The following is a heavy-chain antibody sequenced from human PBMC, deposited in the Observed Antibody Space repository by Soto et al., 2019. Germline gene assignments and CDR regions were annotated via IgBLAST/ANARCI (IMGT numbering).Heavy chain of an antibody. J-gene: IGHJ3*01. CDR3: VRDRGYPDSFDV. CDR1: GFTFSSYA. Sequence: GSLSLSCAASGFTFSSYAMSWVRQAPGKGLEWVSAISGSGGSTYYADSVKGRFTISRDNAKNTLYLQMHSLRAEDTALYFCVRDRGYPDSFDVWGRGTMVTVSS. V-gene: IGHV3-23*01. D-gene: IGHD1-1*01. CDR2: ISGSGGST.